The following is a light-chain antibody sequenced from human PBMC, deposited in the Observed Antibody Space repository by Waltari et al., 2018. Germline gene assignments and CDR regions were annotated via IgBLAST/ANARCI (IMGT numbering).Light chain of an antibody. CDR3: LSYTSSSTYV. J-gene: IGLJ1*01. CDR2: EVS. Sequence: QSALTQPASVSGSPGQSITFSCTGTSSDVGGYNYVSCYQQHPGKVPKLMIYEVSNRPSGVSNRFSGSKSGNTASLTISGLQAEDEADYYCLSYTSSSTYVFGTGTKVTVL. CDR1: SSDVGGYNY. V-gene: IGLV2-14*01.